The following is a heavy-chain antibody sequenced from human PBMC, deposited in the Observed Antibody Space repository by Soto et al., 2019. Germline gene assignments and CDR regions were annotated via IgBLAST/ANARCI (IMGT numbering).Heavy chain of an antibody. CDR2: IYYSGST. V-gene: IGHV4-59*01. CDR3: ARDSSSWYSRGGAFDI. CDR1: GCSISSYY. J-gene: IGHJ3*02. Sequence: PSETLSLTCTFSGCSISSYYWSWIRQPPGKGLEWIGYIYYSGSTNYNPSLKSRVTISVDTSKNQFSLKLSSVTAADTAVYYCARDSSSWYSRGGAFDIWGQGTMVTVSS. D-gene: IGHD6-13*01.